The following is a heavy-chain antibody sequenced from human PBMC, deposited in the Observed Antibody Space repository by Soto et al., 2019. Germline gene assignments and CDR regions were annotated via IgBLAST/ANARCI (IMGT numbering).Heavy chain of an antibody. V-gene: IGHV3-21*01. CDR2: ISSSSSYI. J-gene: IGHJ6*02. Sequence: GGSLRLSCAASGFTLSSYSMNWVRQAPGKGLEWVSSISSSSSYIYYADSVKGRFTISRDNAKTSLYLQMNSLRAEDTAVYYCARGATGYSSSWYYYGMDVWGQGTTVTVSS. CDR1: GFTLSSYS. D-gene: IGHD6-13*01. CDR3: ARGATGYSSSWYYYGMDV.